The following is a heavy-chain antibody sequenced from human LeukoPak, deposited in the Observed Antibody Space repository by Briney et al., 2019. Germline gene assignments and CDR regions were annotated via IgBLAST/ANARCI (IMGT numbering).Heavy chain of an antibody. Sequence: GGSLRLSCAASGFTFSSYGMHWVRQAPGKGLEWVAVISYDGSNKYYADSVKGRFTISRDNSKNTLYLQMNSLRAEDTAVYYCARGHHNRVATPPTDYWGQGTLVTVSS. CDR3: ARGHHNRVATPPTDY. V-gene: IGHV3-30*03. J-gene: IGHJ4*03. CDR2: ISYDGSNK. D-gene: IGHD5-12*01. CDR1: GFTFSSYG.